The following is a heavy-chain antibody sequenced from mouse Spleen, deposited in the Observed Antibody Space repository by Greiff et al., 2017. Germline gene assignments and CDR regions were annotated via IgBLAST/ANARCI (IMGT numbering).Heavy chain of an antibody. CDR3: ARSSYDYDPAWFAY. CDR2: IHPNSGST. V-gene: IGHV1-64*01. J-gene: IGHJ3*01. Sequence: VQLQQPGAELVRPGSSVKLSCKASGYTFTSYWMHWVKQRPGQGLEWIGMIHPNSGSTNYNEKFKSKATLTVDKSSSTAYMQLSSLTSEDSAVYYCARSSYDYDPAWFAYWGQGTLVTVSA. D-gene: IGHD2-4*01. CDR1: GYTFTSYW.